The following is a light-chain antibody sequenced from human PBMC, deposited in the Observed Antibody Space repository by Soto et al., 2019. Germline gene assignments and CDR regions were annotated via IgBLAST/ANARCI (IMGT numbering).Light chain of an antibody. CDR1: SSDVGFYKY. CDR3: SSYSSSSIPYV. CDR2: EVT. J-gene: IGLJ1*01. Sequence: QSVLTQPASVSGSPGQSIATSCTGTSSDVGFYKYVSWYQRHPGKAPKLMIYEVTNRPSGVSDRFSGSKSGNTASLTISGLQAEDEAHYFCSSYSSSSIPYVFGTGTKVTVL. V-gene: IGLV2-14*01.